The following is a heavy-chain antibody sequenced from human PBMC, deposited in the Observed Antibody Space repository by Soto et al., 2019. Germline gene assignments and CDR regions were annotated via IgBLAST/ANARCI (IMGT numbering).Heavy chain of an antibody. CDR2: ISAYNGNT. V-gene: IGHV1-18*01. D-gene: IGHD6-13*01. CDR1: GYTFTSYG. J-gene: IGHJ3*02. CDR3: ARWSGYSSSWYLSSIDAFDI. Sequence: GASVKVSCKASGYTFTSYGISWVRQAPGQGLEWMGWISAYNGNTNYAQKLQGRVTMTTDTSTSTAYMELRSLRSDDTAVYYCARWSGYSSSWYLSSIDAFDIWGQGTMVTVSS.